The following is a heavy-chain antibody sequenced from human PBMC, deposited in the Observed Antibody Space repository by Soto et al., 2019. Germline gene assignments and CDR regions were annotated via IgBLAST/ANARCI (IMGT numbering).Heavy chain of an antibody. CDR2: IYYSGST. CDR1: GGSISSGGYY. J-gene: IGHJ3*02. CDR3: AREMKDYDFWSGYLSVGRGLFDI. D-gene: IGHD3-3*01. V-gene: IGHV4-31*03. Sequence: SETLSLTCTVSGGSISSGGYYWSWIRQHPGKGLEWIGYIYYSGSTYYNPSLKSRVTISVDTSKNQFSLKLSSVTAADTAVYYCAREMKDYDFWSGYLSVGRGLFDIWGQGTMVTVSS.